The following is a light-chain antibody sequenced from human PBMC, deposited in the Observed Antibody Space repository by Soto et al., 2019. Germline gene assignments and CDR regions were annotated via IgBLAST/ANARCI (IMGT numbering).Light chain of an antibody. CDR3: QHFGSSPPWP. Sequence: EIVLTQSPAALSLSPGERATLSCXASXSVSSHLAWYQQKRGQAPRLLIYDASHRDTGIPARFIGSGSGTDFTLTISSLEPEDFAVYYCQHFGSSPPWPFGQGTKVEIK. CDR1: XSVSSH. CDR2: DAS. J-gene: IGKJ1*01. V-gene: IGKV3-11*01.